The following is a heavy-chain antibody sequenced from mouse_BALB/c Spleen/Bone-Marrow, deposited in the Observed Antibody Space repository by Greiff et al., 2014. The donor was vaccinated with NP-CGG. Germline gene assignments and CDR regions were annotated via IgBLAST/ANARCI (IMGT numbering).Heavy chain of an antibody. CDR3: SRLYYYGNFAY. CDR2: INPDSSTI. CDR1: GFDFSRYW. D-gene: IGHD1-1*01. V-gene: IGHV4-1*02. Sequence: VQLQQPGGGLVQPGGSLKLSCAASGFDFSRYWMSWVRQALGKGLEWIGEINPDSSTINYTPSLKDKFIISRDNAKNTLYLQMSKVRSEDTALYYCSRLYYYGNFAYWGQGTLVTVSA. J-gene: IGHJ3*01.